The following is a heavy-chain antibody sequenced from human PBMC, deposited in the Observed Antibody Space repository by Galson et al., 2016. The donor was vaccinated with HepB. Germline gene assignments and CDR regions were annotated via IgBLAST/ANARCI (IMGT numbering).Heavy chain of an antibody. CDR3: ARNRLGWSLLEAIDS. J-gene: IGHJ4*02. Sequence: SLRLSCAGSGFTFRSYGIHWVRQAPGKGLEWVAVISYDGTNKYYADSLKGRFTISRDNAKNSLHLPMNSLRAEDTAVYYCARNRLGWSLLEAIDSWGQGTLVTVSS. D-gene: IGHD2-15*01. CDR1: GFTFRSYG. V-gene: IGHV3-30*03. CDR2: ISYDGTNK.